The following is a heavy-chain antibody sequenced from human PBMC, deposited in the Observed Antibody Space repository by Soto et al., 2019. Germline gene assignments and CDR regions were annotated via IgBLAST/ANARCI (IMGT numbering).Heavy chain of an antibody. CDR3: LKDYLGN. D-gene: IGHD1-26*01. V-gene: IGHV3-7*01. J-gene: IGHJ4*02. CDR2: IKEDGSVK. CDR1: GFTFSSYW. Sequence: EVQLVESGGDLVQPGGSLRLSCAASGFTFSSYWLSWVRQAPGKGLEWVANIKEDGSVKNYVDSVKGRFIISRDNAKNSLYLQMNSLRAEDTAVYYCLKDYLGNWGQGTLVTVSS.